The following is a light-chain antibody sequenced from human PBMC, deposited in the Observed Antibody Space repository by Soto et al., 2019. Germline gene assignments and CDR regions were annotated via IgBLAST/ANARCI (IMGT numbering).Light chain of an antibody. V-gene: IGKV3-15*01. CDR3: QQYNNWPPYT. Sequence: EIVMTQSPATLSVSPGERATLSCRASQTINSNLAWYQQKPGQAPRLLIYDASTRATGIPARFSGSGSGTEFTLTISSLQSEDFAVYYYQQYNNWPPYTFGQGTKLEIK. CDR1: QTINSN. CDR2: DAS. J-gene: IGKJ2*01.